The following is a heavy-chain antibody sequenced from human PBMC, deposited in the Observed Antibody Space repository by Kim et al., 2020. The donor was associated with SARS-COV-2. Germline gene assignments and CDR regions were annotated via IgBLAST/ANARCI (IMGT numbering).Heavy chain of an antibody. Sequence: YVDSVKGRFTISRGNAKNSLYLQMNRLRAEDTAVYYCAYCSGGSCYYFDYWGQGTLVTVSS. D-gene: IGHD2-15*01. V-gene: IGHV3-7*01. CDR3: AYCSGGSCYYFDY. J-gene: IGHJ4*02.